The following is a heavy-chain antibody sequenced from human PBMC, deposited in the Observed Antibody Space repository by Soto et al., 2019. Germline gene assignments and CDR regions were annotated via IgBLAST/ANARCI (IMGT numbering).Heavy chain of an antibody. V-gene: IGHV3-23*01. Sequence: PGGSLRLSSAASGVTFRNAWINWVRQAPGKGLEWVSAISGSGGSTYYADSGKGRFTISRDNSKNTLYLQMNSLRAEDTAVYYCAKDYYGSGSYIYGMDVWGQGTTVTVSS. CDR1: GVTFRNAW. J-gene: IGHJ6*02. CDR3: AKDYYGSGSYIYGMDV. D-gene: IGHD3-10*01. CDR2: ISGSGGST.